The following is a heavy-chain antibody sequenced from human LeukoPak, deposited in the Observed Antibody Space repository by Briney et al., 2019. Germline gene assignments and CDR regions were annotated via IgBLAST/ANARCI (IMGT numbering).Heavy chain of an antibody. CDR2: ISGSCGTT. V-gene: IGHV3-23*01. D-gene: IGHD6-19*01. J-gene: IGHJ4*02. CDR1: GFTFSSYA. Sequence: GGSLRLSCAASGFTFSSYAMSWVRQAPGKGLEWVSAISGSCGTTYYADSVKGRFTISRDNSKNTLFLQMNSLRAEDTAVYYCAKDCETGGWAGGPFDYWGQGTLVTVSS. CDR3: AKDCETGGWAGGPFDY.